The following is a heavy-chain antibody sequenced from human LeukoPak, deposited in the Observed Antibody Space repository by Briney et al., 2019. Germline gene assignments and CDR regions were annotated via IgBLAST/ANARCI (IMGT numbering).Heavy chain of an antibody. Sequence: SETLSLTCTVSGGSISNTLYYWAWIRQPPGKGLEAIGSIYYSRSTYYSPSLKSRVTISVDTSKNQFSLKLTSVTAADTAVYYCARRKGFGEGYFDSWGQGTLVTVSS. J-gene: IGHJ4*02. CDR1: GGSISNTLYY. D-gene: IGHD3-10*01. CDR2: IYYSRST. V-gene: IGHV4-39*01. CDR3: ARRKGFGEGYFDS.